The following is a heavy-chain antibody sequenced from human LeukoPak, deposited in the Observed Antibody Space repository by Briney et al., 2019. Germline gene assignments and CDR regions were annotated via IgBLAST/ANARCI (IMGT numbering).Heavy chain of an antibody. J-gene: IGHJ4*02. D-gene: IGHD3-10*01. CDR3: ARGGHYYGSGSYYLDY. Sequence: PGGSLRLSCAASGFTFSSYSMNWVRQAPGKWLEWVSYISSSSSTIHYADSVRGRFTISRDNAKNSLFLQMNSLRAEDTAVYYCARGGHYYGSGSYYLDYWGQGNLVTVSS. CDR2: ISSSSSTI. CDR1: GFTFSSYS. V-gene: IGHV3-48*01.